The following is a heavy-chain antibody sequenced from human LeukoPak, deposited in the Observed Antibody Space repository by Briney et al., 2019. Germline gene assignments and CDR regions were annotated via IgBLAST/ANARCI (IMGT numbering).Heavy chain of an antibody. J-gene: IGHJ4*02. D-gene: IGHD3-22*01. CDR2: ISGAGGST. CDR1: GITLSNYG. Sequence: GGSLRLSCAVSGITLSNYGMSWVRQAPGKGLEWVSVISGAGGSTNYADSVGGRFTISRDNSKNTLYLQMNSLRAEDTAVYYCAKESGDDGSGYYEVFDYWGQGTLVTVSS. CDR3: AKESGDDGSGYYEVFDY. V-gene: IGHV3-23*01.